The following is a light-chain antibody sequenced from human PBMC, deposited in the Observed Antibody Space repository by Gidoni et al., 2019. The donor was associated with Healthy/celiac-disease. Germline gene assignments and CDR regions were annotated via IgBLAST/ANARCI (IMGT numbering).Light chain of an antibody. Sequence: DIQMAESPSTLSASVGDRATITLRDSQSISSWSAWYHLKPGVAPKHLIDDASSLESGVPSRFCGSGSGTEFTRTISSLQPDDFATYYFQQYNSYSPGTFGQGTKVEIK. J-gene: IGKJ1*01. CDR1: QSISSW. V-gene: IGKV1-5*01. CDR2: DAS. CDR3: QQYNSYSPGT.